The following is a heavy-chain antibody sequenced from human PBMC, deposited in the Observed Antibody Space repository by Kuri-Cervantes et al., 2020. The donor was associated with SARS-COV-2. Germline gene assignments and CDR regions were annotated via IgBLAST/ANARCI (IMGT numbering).Heavy chain of an antibody. V-gene: IGHV3-23*01. CDR1: GFTFSTYA. J-gene: IGHJ4*02. Sequence: GESLKISCAASGFTFSTYAMSWVRQAPGKGLEWVSAISRSGTYYAESVKGRFTISRDNSKNTLYLQMNSLRAEDTAVYYCAKVSDSMTTVTTLGVWGQGTLVTVSS. D-gene: IGHD4-17*01. CDR3: AKVSDSMTTVTTLGV. CDR2: ISRSGT.